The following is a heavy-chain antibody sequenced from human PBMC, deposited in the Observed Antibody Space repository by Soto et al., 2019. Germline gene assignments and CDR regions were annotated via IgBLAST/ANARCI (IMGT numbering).Heavy chain of an antibody. J-gene: IGHJ4*02. Sequence: QVELQESGPGLVKPSGTLSLTCAVSGDSVSSRFWWSWVRQSPGKGLEWIGEIYHSGSANYNPALKSRVTMSVDNSKNQFSLKQNSVTAADTAVYYSARYNAASGTYYFHYWGQGTLVTVSS. V-gene: IGHV4-4*02. D-gene: IGHD6-13*01. CDR2: IYHSGSA. CDR1: GDSVSSRFW. CDR3: ARYNAASGTYYFHY.